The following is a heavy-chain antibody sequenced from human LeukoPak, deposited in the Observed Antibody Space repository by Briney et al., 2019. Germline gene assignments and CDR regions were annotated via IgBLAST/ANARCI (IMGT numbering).Heavy chain of an antibody. CDR2: ISGSGGST. CDR1: GFTFSSYA. J-gene: IGHJ5*02. V-gene: IGHV3-23*01. Sequence: GGSLRLSCAASGFTFSSYAMSWVRQAPGKGLEWVSAISGSGGSTYYADSVKGRFTISRDNSKNTLYLQMNSLRAEDTAVYYCARYYDSSGYYEMSWFDPWGQGTLVNVSS. CDR3: ARYYDSSGYYEMSWFDP. D-gene: IGHD3-22*01.